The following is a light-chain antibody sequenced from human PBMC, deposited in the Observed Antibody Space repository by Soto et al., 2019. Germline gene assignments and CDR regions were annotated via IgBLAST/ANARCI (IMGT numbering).Light chain of an antibody. V-gene: IGKV1-39*01. CDR1: ETITDS. Sequence: DIQMTQSPPSLSASVGDRVTITCRASETITDSLNWYQVKPGKAPKLLICSASLLQPGVPSRFSGSGYGTDFTLTLSGLQHEDSATYYCQQTFSPFVTFGAGTRV. J-gene: IGKJ4*01. CDR3: QQTFSPFVT. CDR2: SAS.